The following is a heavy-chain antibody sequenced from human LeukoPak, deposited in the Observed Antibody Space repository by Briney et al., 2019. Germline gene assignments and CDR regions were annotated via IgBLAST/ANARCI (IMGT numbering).Heavy chain of an antibody. CDR1: GFTFSSYW. CDR3: ASDYTYCGGDCYSGY. D-gene: IGHD2-21*02. V-gene: IGHV3-7*01. J-gene: IGHJ4*02. CDR2: IKQDGSEK. Sequence: GGSLRLSCAASGFTFSSYWMSWVRQAPGKGLEGVANIKQDGSEKYYVDSVKGRFTISRDNAKNSLYLQMNSLRAEDTAVYYCASDYTYCGGDCYSGYWGQGTLVTVSS.